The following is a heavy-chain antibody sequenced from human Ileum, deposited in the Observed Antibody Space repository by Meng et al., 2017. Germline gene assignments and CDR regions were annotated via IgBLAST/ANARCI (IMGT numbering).Heavy chain of an antibody. CDR1: GFIFDDHA. D-gene: IGHD1-26*01. J-gene: IGHJ4*02. CDR3: AKDPESGSYSSLDY. Sequence: GGSLRLSCAASGFIFDDHAMHWVRQVPGKGLEWVSLITWDGGTTYYADSVKGRFTISRDNNKNSLYLQMNSLRTEDTAFYYCAKDPESGSYSSLDYWGQGTLVTVSS. V-gene: IGHV3-43D*03. CDR2: ITWDGGTT.